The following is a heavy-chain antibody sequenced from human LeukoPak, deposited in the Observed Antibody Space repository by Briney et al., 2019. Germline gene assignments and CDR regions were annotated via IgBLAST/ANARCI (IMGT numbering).Heavy chain of an antibody. V-gene: IGHV1-2*02. Sequence: ASVKVSCKASGYTFTGYYIHWLRQAPGQGLEWMGWINPNSGGTNYAQKFQGRVTMTRDTSISTAYMELSRLRSDDTAVYYCARGGYSSSWLARDYWGQGTLVTVSS. CDR1: GYTFTGYY. J-gene: IGHJ4*02. CDR3: ARGGYSSSWLARDY. D-gene: IGHD6-13*01. CDR2: INPNSGGT.